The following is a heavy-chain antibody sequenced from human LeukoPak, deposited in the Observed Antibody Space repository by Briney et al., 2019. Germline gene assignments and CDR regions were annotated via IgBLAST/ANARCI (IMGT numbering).Heavy chain of an antibody. Sequence: GGSLRLSCAASGFTFSSYGMHWVRQAPGKGLVWVSRIKSDGSDTNYADFVKGRFTVSRDNAKNTLYLQMSSLRAEDTAMYFCARLGERGSIGGDCWGQGTLVTVSS. V-gene: IGHV3-74*01. CDR3: ARLGERGSIGGDC. CDR2: IKSDGSDT. CDR1: GFTFSSYG. D-gene: IGHD3-10*01. J-gene: IGHJ4*02.